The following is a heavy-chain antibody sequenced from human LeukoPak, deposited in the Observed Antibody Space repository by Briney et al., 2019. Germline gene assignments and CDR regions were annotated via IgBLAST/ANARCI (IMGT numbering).Heavy chain of an antibody. D-gene: IGHD3-22*01. CDR3: ARGQYYYDSSGYYYLNFRFDY. CDR1: GGYFSGYY. V-gene: IGHV4-34*01. CDR2: INHSGST. J-gene: IGHJ4*02. Sequence: SETLSLTCAVYGGYFSGYYWSWIRQLPGKGLEWIGEINHSGSTNYNPSLKSRVTISVDTSKNQFSLKLSSVTAADTAVYYCARGQYYYDSSGYYYLNFRFDYWGQGTLVTVSS.